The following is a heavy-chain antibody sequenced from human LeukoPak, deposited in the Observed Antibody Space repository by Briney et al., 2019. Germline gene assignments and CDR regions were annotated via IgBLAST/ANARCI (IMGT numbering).Heavy chain of an antibody. Sequence: GGSLRLSCAASGLTFSSSAMSWVRQAPGKGLEWVAVISYDGVSKDYAGSVRGRLTISRDNSKNTLFLQMHGLRTEDTAVYFCTRGRYEFHSSGFYFGEHDNWGQGTLVTVSS. CDR1: GLTFSSSA. D-gene: IGHD6-19*01. V-gene: IGHV3-30-3*01. CDR2: ISYDGVSK. CDR3: TRGRYEFHSSGFYFGEHDN. J-gene: IGHJ4*03.